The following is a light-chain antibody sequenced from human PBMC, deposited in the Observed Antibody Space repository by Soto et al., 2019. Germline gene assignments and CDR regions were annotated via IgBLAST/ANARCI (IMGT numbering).Light chain of an antibody. CDR1: QSVSSY. V-gene: IGKV3-15*01. CDR3: QQNKDWPGT. J-gene: IGKJ1*01. CDR2: DAS. Sequence: ELVMTQSPATLPVSPGETATLSYRASQSVSSYLAWYQQTPGQAPRLLIYDASTRATGIPVRFSGSGSGTEFTLTISSLQSEDFGVYYCQQNKDWPGTFGQGTKVDIK.